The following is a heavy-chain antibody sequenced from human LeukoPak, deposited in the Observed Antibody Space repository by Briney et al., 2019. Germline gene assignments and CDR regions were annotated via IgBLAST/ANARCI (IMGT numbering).Heavy chain of an antibody. V-gene: IGHV4-59*01. D-gene: IGHD2-2*01. J-gene: IGHJ4*02. CDR2: IYYSGST. CDR3: ARRRDCSSTSCYSEIDY. Sequence: SSETLSLTCTVPAGSISSYYWSWLRQPPGKGLEWIGYIYYSGSTNYNPSLKSRVTISVDTSNNQFSLRLSSVTAADTSVYYCARRRDCSSTSCYSEIDYWGQGALVTVSS. CDR1: AGSISSYY.